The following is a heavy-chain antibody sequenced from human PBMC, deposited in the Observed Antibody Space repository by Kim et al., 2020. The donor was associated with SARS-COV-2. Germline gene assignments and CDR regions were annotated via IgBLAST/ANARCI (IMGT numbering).Heavy chain of an antibody. Sequence: GGSLRLSCAASGFTFSSYAMSWVRQAPGKGLEWVAAINGSGGSTYYVDSVKGRFTISRDNSKNTLYLQMNSLRAEDTAVYYCAKDGSGWYNYWGQGTLVTVPS. D-gene: IGHD6-19*01. CDR2: INGSGGST. V-gene: IGHV3-23*01. CDR1: GFTFSSYA. CDR3: AKDGSGWYNY. J-gene: IGHJ4*02.